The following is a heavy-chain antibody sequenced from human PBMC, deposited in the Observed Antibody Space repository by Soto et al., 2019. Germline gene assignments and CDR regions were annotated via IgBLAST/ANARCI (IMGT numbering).Heavy chain of an antibody. V-gene: IGHV3-48*02. CDR3: VRQRGVMTDFAYFDS. Sequence: PGGSLRLSCAASGFTFKTFVMNWVRQAPGKGLEWVSYISGTTDTINFADSVRGRFTISIDNAKNSMFLQMDSLRDADTAVYYCVRQRGVMTDFAYFDSWGQGTLVTVSS. J-gene: IGHJ4*02. CDR1: GFTFKTFV. CDR2: ISGTTDTI. D-gene: IGHD2-21*02.